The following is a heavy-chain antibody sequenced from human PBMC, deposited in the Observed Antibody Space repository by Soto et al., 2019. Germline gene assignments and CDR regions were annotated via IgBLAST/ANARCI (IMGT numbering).Heavy chain of an antibody. CDR1: GFTFSSYG. Sequence: EVQVLESGGGLVQPGGSLRLSCAASGFTFSSYGMNWVRQAPGKGLEWVSGIRSDGDTTYNAESVKGRFTVSRDGSKNTVYLKMNSLRAEDTAVYYCAKGKGVGATPDGANCWGQGTLVTVSS. CDR3: AKGKGVGATPDGANC. CDR2: IRSDGDTT. J-gene: IGHJ4*02. D-gene: IGHD1-26*01. V-gene: IGHV3-23*01.